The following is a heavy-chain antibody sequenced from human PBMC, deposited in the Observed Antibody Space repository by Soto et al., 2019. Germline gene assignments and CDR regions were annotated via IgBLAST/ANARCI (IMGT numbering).Heavy chain of an antibody. V-gene: IGHV4-61*01. D-gene: IGHD3-16*01. CDR2: VYYSGST. CDR1: DGSVSIGSYY. CDR3: AREGGRGHFDY. Sequence: TSETLSLTCTVSDGSVSIGSYYLNWIRQPPGKGLEWIGYVYYSGSTNYNPSLKSRVTISVDTSKNQFSLKLSSVTAADTAVYYCAREGGRGHFDYWGQGTMVTVSS. J-gene: IGHJ4*02.